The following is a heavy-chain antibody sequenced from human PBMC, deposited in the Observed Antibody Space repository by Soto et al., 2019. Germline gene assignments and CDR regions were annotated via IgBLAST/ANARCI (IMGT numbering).Heavy chain of an antibody. D-gene: IGHD2-2*02. CDR1: GGSISSGGYY. Sequence: PSGTLSLPCTFSGGSISSGGYYWSWIRQHPGKGLEWIGYIYYSGSTYYNPSLKSRVTISVDTSKNQFSLKLSSVTAADTAVYYCARVVGVPAAIPWFDPWGQGTLVTVSS. V-gene: IGHV4-31*03. CDR3: ARVVGVPAAIPWFDP. J-gene: IGHJ5*02. CDR2: IYYSGST.